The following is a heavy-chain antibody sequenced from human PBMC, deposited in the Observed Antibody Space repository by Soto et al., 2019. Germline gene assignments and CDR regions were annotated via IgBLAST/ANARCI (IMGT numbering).Heavy chain of an antibody. D-gene: IGHD2-15*01. V-gene: IGHV3-48*01. CDR1: GFTFSSYS. CDR2: ISSSSTI. CDR3: AREMAALNYFDY. Sequence: PGGSLRLSCAASGFTFSSYSMNWVRQAPGKGLEWVSYISSSSTIYYADSVKGRFTISRDNAKNSLYLQMNSLRAEDTAVYYCAREMAALNYFDYWGQGTLVTVSS. J-gene: IGHJ4*02.